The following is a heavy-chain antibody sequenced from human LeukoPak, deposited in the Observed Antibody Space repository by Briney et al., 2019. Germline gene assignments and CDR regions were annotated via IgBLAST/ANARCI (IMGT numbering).Heavy chain of an antibody. J-gene: IGHJ6*03. V-gene: IGHV4-59*12. Sequence: SETLSLTCTASGCSISSYYWSWIRQPPGKGLEWIGYIYYSGSTHYNPSPKSRVTISVDTSTNQFSLKLSSVTDADTAVYYCAREMTTVSLVYYYYYMDVWGKGTTVTVSS. D-gene: IGHD4-11*01. CDR1: GCSISSYY. CDR2: IYYSGST. CDR3: AREMTTVSLVYYYYYMDV.